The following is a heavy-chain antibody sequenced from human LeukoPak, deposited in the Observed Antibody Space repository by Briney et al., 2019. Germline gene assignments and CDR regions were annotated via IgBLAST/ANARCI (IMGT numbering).Heavy chain of an antibody. Sequence: PGGSLRLSCAASGFTFSSYAMSCVRQAPGKGLEWVSAISGSGGSTYYADSVKGRFTISRDNSKNTLYLQMNSLRAEDTAVYYCAKDRDSSGWYRYFDYWGQGTLVTVSS. CDR2: ISGSGGST. J-gene: IGHJ4*02. CDR3: AKDRDSSGWYRYFDY. CDR1: GFTFSSYA. D-gene: IGHD6-19*01. V-gene: IGHV3-23*01.